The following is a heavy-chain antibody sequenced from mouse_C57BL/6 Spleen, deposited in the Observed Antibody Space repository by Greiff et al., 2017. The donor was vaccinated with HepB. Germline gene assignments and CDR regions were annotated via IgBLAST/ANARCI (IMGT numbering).Heavy chain of an antibody. Sequence: EVQRVESGAELVRPGASVKLSCTASGFNIKDDYMHWVKQRPEQGLEWIGWIDPENGDTEYASKFQGKATITADTSSNTAYLQLSSLTSEDTAVYYCTTYDGLTWFAYWGQGTLVTVSA. CDR3: TTYDGLTWFAY. D-gene: IGHD2-3*01. V-gene: IGHV14-4*01. CDR2: IDPENGDT. J-gene: IGHJ3*01. CDR1: GFNIKDDY.